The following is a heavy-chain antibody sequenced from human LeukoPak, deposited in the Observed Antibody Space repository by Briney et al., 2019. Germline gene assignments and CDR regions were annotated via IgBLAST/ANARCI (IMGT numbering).Heavy chain of an antibody. Sequence: GGSLRLSCAASGFTFSSYSMNWVRQAPGKGLEWVSSISSSSSYIYYADSVKGRFTISRDNAKKSLYLQMNSLRAEDTAVYYCARDYYGSGSYTSWGQGTLVTVSS. V-gene: IGHV3-21*01. CDR1: GFTFSSYS. CDR2: ISSSSSYI. CDR3: ARDYYGSGSYTS. D-gene: IGHD3-10*01. J-gene: IGHJ4*02.